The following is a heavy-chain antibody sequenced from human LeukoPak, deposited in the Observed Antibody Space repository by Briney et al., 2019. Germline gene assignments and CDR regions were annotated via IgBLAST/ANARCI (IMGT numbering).Heavy chain of an antibody. V-gene: IGHV1-2*02. CDR3: ARVIAVAPNYYMDV. CDR2: INPNSGGT. J-gene: IGHJ6*03. Sequence: ASVKVSCKASGYTFTGYYMHWVRQAPGQGLEWMGWINPNSGGTNYAQKFQGRVTMTRDTSISTAYMELSRLRSDDTAVYYCARVIAVAPNYYMDVWGKGTTVTVSS. D-gene: IGHD6-19*01. CDR1: GYTFTGYY.